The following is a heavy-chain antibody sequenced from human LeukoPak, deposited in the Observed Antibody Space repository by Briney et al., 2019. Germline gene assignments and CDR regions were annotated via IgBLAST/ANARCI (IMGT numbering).Heavy chain of an antibody. CDR3: ATPLGGIDS. D-gene: IGHD4-23*01. CDR1: GYSFTSNW. Sequence: AGDSLKISCKGFGYSFTSNWIGWVRQMPGKGLEWMGIIYPGYSDTRYSPSFQGQVTISADKSISTACLQWSSLKASDTAMYYCATPLGGIDSWGQGTLVTVSS. V-gene: IGHV5-51*01. J-gene: IGHJ4*02. CDR2: IYPGYSDT.